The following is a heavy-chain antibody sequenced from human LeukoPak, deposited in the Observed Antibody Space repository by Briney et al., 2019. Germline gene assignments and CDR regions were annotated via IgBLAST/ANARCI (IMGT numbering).Heavy chain of an antibody. J-gene: IGHJ4*02. CDR1: GFTFSRYG. Sequence: GRSLRLSCAASGFTFSRYGMHWVRQAPGKGLEWVAVIWYDGSNKYYADSVKGRFTISRDNSKNTLYLQMNSLRAEDTAVYYCARDKGEIYYVGIDYWGQGTLVTVSS. D-gene: IGHD3-10*02. V-gene: IGHV3-33*01. CDR2: IWYDGSNK. CDR3: ARDKGEIYYVGIDY.